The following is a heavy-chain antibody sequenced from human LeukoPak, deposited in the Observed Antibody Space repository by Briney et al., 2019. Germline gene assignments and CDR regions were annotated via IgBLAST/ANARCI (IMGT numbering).Heavy chain of an antibody. CDR1: GGSISTYD. J-gene: IGHJ4*02. CDR2: IYYSGST. V-gene: IGHV4-59*12. D-gene: IGHD4-17*01. Sequence: PSETLSLTCTVSGGSISTYDGNWIRQAPGKGLEWIGYIYYSGSTDYNPSLKSRVTVSLDTSKNQFSLKLTSVTAADTAVYYCARVLYGDNALYYFDYWGQGILVTVSS. CDR3: ARVLYGDNALYYFDY.